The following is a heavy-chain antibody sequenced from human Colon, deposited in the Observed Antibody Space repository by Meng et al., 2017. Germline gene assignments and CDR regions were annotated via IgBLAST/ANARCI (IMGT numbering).Heavy chain of an antibody. CDR2: VTIDGAT. Sequence: GESLKISCAASGFIFTNYDMSWVRQAPGKGPEWVSTVTIDGATHYADSVKGRFSISRDNSKNTLFLQMNSLRVEDTAIYYCAKELANDRPLDYWGQGTLVTVSS. CDR1: GFIFTNYD. J-gene: IGHJ4*02. CDR3: AKELANDRPLDY. V-gene: IGHV3-23*01.